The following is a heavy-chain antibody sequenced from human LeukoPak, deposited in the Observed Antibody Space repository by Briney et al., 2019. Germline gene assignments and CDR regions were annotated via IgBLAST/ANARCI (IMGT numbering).Heavy chain of an antibody. CDR2: INQGGSDK. J-gene: IGHJ4*02. V-gene: IGHV3-7*01. Sequence: GGSLRLSCAASGFTFSNYWMSWVRQALRKGLEWVANINQGGSDKSYVDSVKGRFTISRDNAKNSLYLEMNSLRVEDTAMYYCARTSRSSSIDDWGQGTLVTVSS. CDR1: GFTFSNYW. D-gene: IGHD2-15*01. CDR3: ARTSRSSSIDD.